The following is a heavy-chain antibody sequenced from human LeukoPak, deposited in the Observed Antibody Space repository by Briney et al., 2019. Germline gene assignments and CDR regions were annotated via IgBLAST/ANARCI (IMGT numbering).Heavy chain of an antibody. CDR1: GFTFSDYW. J-gene: IGHJ6*02. Sequence: GGSLRLACAASGFTFSDYWMHWGRQAPGKGLVWGSHINADEDRAAYADSVKGRFTISRDNARNPPYLPMSNFSAEDTAVYFCARGGGLDVWGQGATVTVSS. CDR2: INADEDRA. CDR3: ARGGGLDV. D-gene: IGHD3-16*01. V-gene: IGHV3-74*01.